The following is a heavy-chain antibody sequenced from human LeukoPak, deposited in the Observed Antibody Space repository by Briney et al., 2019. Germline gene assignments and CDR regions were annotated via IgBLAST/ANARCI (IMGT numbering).Heavy chain of an antibody. Sequence: GGSLRLSCAASGFTFSSYSMNWVRQAPGKGLEWVSYIGSSSSTIYYADSVKGRFTISRDNAKNSLYLQMNSLRAEDTAVYYCARVYPGYYDFWSGYYHYYYYMDVWGKGTTVTVSS. CDR2: IGSSSSTI. CDR3: ARVYPGYYDFWSGYYHYYYYMDV. CDR1: GFTFSSYS. V-gene: IGHV3-48*01. J-gene: IGHJ6*03. D-gene: IGHD3-3*01.